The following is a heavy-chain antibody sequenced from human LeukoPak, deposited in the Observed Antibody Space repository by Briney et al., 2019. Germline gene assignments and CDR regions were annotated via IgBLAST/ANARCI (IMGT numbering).Heavy chain of an antibody. Sequence: PGGSLRLSCAASGFTFSSYSMNWVRQAPGKGLEWVAYISSSSSTIYYADSVKGRFTISRDNAKNSLYLQMNSLRVEDTAVYYCARKLGVYYYMDVWGKGTTVTDSS. J-gene: IGHJ6*03. D-gene: IGHD7-27*01. CDR3: ARKLGVYYYMDV. V-gene: IGHV3-48*01. CDR2: ISSSSSTI. CDR1: GFTFSSYS.